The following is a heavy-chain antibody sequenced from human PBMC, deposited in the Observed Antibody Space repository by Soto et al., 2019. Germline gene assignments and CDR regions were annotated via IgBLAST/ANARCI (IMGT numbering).Heavy chain of an antibody. V-gene: IGHV4-61*01. CDR1: GGSVSSGSYY. CDR3: ARGRRRDGYNLGY. Sequence: VQLQESGPGLVKPSENLSLTCTVSGGSVSSGSYYWSWIRQPPGKGLEWIGYIYYSGSTNYNPSLKSRVTISVDTSKNQFCLKLSLVTAADTSVDYCARGRRRDGYNLGYWGQGTLVTVSS. CDR2: IYYSGST. D-gene: IGHD5-12*01. J-gene: IGHJ4*02.